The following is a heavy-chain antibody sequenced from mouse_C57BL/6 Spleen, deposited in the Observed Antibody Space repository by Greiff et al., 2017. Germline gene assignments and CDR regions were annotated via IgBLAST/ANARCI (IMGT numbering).Heavy chain of an antibody. CDR2: IYPGSGNT. Sequence: QVQLQQSGPELVKPGASVKISCKASGYSFTSYYIHWVKQRPGQGLEWIGWIYPGSGNTKYNEKFKGKATLTADTSSSTAYMQLSSLTSEDSAVYYCAREAYYYGSKGDFDYWGQGTTLTVSS. CDR3: AREAYYYGSKGDFDY. J-gene: IGHJ2*01. V-gene: IGHV1-66*01. CDR1: GYSFTSYY. D-gene: IGHD1-1*01.